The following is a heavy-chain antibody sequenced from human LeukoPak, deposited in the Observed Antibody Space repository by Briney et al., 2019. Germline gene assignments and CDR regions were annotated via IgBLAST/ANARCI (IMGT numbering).Heavy chain of an antibody. D-gene: IGHD2-2*02. CDR2: IYYSGST. CDR1: GGSISSYY. CDR3: ARGIVVVPAAIRRWWFDP. Sequence: PSETLSLTCTVSGGSISSYYCSWIRQPPGKGLEWIGYIYYSGSTNYNPSLKSRVTISVDTSKNQFSLKLSSVTAADTAVYYCARGIVVVPAAIRRWWFDPWGQGTLVTVSS. V-gene: IGHV4-59*01. J-gene: IGHJ5*02.